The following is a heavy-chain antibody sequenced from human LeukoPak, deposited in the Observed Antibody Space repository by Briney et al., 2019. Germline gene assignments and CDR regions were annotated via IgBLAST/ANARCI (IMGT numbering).Heavy chain of an antibody. CDR3: ARDGAATPGSNYYFDY. CDR1: GGSISSGGYY. V-gene: IGHV4-31*03. CDR2: IYYSGST. Sequence: SETLSLTCTVSGGSISSGGYYWSWIRQHPGKGLEWIGYIYYSGSTYYNPSLKSRVTISVDTSKYQFSLKLSSVTAADTAVYYCARDGAATPGSNYYFDYWGQGTLVTVSS. D-gene: IGHD2-2*02. J-gene: IGHJ4*02.